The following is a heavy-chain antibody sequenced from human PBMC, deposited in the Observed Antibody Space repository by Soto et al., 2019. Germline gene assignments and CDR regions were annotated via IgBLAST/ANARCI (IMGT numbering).Heavy chain of an antibody. CDR3: ARGGITGTTVRYYYYGMDV. D-gene: IGHD1-7*01. Sequence: QVQLVQSGAEVKKPGASVKVSCKASGYTFTTSDINWVRQATGQGLEWLGRMNPNSGNAGYAQKFQGRVTMTRDTSISTAYMELSSLRSDDTAVYYCARGGITGTTVRYYYYGMDVWGQGTTVTVSS. CDR1: GYTFTTSD. V-gene: IGHV1-8*01. CDR2: MNPNSGNA. J-gene: IGHJ6*02.